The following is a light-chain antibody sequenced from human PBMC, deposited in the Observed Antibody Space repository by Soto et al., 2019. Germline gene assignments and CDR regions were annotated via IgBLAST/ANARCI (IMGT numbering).Light chain of an antibody. V-gene: IGKV3-11*01. CDR2: DAS. CDR3: QQRRDWHLT. Sequence: EIVLTQSPATLSLSPGERATLSCRASQSVSSYLAWYQQKPGQAPRLLISDASNRATGIPARFSGSGSGTDLTRTVSSLGPEDFAVYYCQQRRDWHLTFGGGTKVEI. CDR1: QSVSSY. J-gene: IGKJ4*01.